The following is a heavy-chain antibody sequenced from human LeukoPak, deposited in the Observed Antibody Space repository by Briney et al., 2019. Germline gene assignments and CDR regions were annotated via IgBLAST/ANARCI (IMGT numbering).Heavy chain of an antibody. CDR2: ISGRGGAT. CDR1: GFTFNSHA. J-gene: IGHJ4*02. V-gene: IGHV3-23*01. D-gene: IGHD1-26*01. Sequence: GGSLRLSCAASGFTFNSHAMSWVRQVPGRGQEWVSTISGRGGATYHADSVKGRFAISRDNSKNTLYLQMDSLRVEDTAIYYGARSAYRGFESTSGNLDFWGQGTLVAVSS. CDR3: ARSAYRGFESTSGNLDF.